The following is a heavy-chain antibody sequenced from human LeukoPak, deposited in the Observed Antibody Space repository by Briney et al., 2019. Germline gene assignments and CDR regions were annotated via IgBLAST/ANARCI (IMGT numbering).Heavy chain of an antibody. D-gene: IGHD5-18*01. Sequence: SETLSLTCTVSGDSVNSGNFYWSWIRQPAGKGLEWIGRLYISGSTNYNPSLKSRVIISVDTSKNQSSLKLSSVTAADTAVYYCARGEIQLWSYFDYWGQGMLVTVSS. V-gene: IGHV4-61*02. J-gene: IGHJ4*02. CDR3: ARGEIQLWSYFDY. CDR1: GDSVNSGNFY. CDR2: LYISGST.